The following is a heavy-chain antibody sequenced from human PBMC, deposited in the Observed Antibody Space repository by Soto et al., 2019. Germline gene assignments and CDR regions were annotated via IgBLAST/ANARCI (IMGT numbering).Heavy chain of an antibody. V-gene: IGHV3-7*03. CDR1: GFTFSGYW. CDR3: ARDFRATGSLDY. D-gene: IGHD3-10*01. CDR2: IRQDGGEI. J-gene: IGHJ4*02. Sequence: GGSLRLSCVDSGFTFSGYWINWGRQAPGKGLEWLTNIRQDGGEIYYIDSVRGRFTISRDNAKNSLYLQMDSLRADDTAVYYCARDFRATGSLDYWGQGTLVTVSS.